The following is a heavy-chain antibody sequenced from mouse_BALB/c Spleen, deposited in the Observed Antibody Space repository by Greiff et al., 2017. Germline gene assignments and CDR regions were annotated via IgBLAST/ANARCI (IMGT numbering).Heavy chain of an antibody. Sequence: VQLQQSGAELVRPGTSVKVSCKASGYAFTNYLIEWVKQRPGQGLEWIGVINPGSGGTNYNEKFKGKATLTADKSSSTAYMQLSSLTSDDSAVYFCAIYDYGVVLDVWGAGTTVTVSS. CDR1: GYAFTNYL. CDR3: AIYDYGVVLDV. V-gene: IGHV1-54*01. D-gene: IGHD2-4*01. CDR2: INPGSGGT. J-gene: IGHJ1*01.